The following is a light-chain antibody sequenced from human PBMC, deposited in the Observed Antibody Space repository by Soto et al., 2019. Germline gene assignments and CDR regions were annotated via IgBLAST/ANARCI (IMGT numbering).Light chain of an antibody. CDR3: HHYGSSAWT. V-gene: IGKV3-20*01. CDR2: GAS. J-gene: IGKJ1*01. CDR1: QSVSSSF. Sequence: EIVLTQSPGTLSLSPGERATLSCRASQSVSSSFLAWYQQKPGQAPRLLIYGASIRATGIPDRFSGSASGTDFALSVRSVDPEDFAVYSYHHYGSSAWTFGQTTKVQIK.